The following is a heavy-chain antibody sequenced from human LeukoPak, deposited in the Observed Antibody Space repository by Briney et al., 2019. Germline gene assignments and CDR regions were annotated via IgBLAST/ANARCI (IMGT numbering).Heavy chain of an antibody. Sequence: GASVTVSYKASGYTFTRYDNNWVRQANGQGLEWMGWMNPNSGNTGYAQKFQGRITMTRNTSINTAYMELSSLRSEDTAVYYCASPGRKSTSPTDYWGQGTLVTVSS. CDR3: ASPGRKSTSPTDY. CDR1: GYTFTRYD. J-gene: IGHJ4*02. V-gene: IGHV1-8*01. CDR2: MNPNSGNT. D-gene: IGHD2-2*01.